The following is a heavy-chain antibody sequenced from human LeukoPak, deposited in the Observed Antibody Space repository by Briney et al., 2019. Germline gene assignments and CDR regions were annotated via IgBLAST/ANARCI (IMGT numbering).Heavy chain of an antibody. CDR1: GYTFTSYD. CDR3: ARLMAVDWFDP. D-gene: IGHD2-8*01. J-gene: IGHJ5*02. CDR2: MNPYIGNT. V-gene: IGHV1-8*01. Sequence: ASVKVSCKASGYTFTSYDINWVRQATGHGLKWLGWMNPYIGNTGYAQKFQGRPTMTRNTSMSTAYMELSSVRSEDTAVYYCARLMAVDWFDPWGQGTLVTVSS.